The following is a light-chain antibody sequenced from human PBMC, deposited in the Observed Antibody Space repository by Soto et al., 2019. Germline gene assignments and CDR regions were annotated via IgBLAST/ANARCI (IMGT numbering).Light chain of an antibody. CDR2: DAS. CDR3: QQYNNWPLIT. V-gene: IGKV3D-15*01. CDR1: QNLRSS. J-gene: IGKJ5*01. Sequence: VMTQSPATLSVSPGERATLSCRASQNLRSSLSCYQYKPGQAPRLLIYDASSRATGIPDRFSGGGSGTEFTLTISGLQSEDFAVYYCQQYNNWPLITFGQGTRLEIK.